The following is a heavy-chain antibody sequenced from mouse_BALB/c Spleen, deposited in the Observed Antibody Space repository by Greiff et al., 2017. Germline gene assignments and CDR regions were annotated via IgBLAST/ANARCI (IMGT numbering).Heavy chain of an antibody. CDR3: ARCGNYEAMDY. CDR1: GYTFTSYW. V-gene: IGHV1-7*01. J-gene: IGHJ4*01. CDR2: INPSTGYT. D-gene: IGHD2-1*01. Sequence: QVQLQQSGAELAKPGASVKMSCKASGYTFTSYWMHWVKQRPGQGLEWIGYINPSTGYTEYNQKFKDKATLTADKSSSTAYMQLSSLTSEDSAVYYCARCGNYEAMDYWGQGTSVTVSS.